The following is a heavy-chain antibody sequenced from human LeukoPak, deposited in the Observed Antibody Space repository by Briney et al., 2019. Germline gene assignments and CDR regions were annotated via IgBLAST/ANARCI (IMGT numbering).Heavy chain of an antibody. Sequence: PSETLSLTCNVSGGSVTSDNCYWTWIRQAPGKGLEWIGHVSHSGTINYNPSLRSRVTMSVDTSKNQFSLKLTSVSAADTALYYCSRDLGYFGSGSYLGWFDPWGQGTLVTVSS. D-gene: IGHD3-10*01. CDR1: GGSVTSDNCY. J-gene: IGHJ5*02. CDR2: VSHSGTI. CDR3: SRDLGYFGSGSYLGWFDP. V-gene: IGHV4-61*01.